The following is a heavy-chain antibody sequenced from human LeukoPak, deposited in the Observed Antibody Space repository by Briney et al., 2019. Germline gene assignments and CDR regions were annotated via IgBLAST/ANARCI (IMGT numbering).Heavy chain of an antibody. J-gene: IGHJ4*02. D-gene: IGHD1-26*01. CDR1: GFTFSGYS. Sequence: GGSLRLSCAASGFTFSGYSMNWVRQAPGKGLEWVSYISSSSKTIYYADSVKGRFTISRDNAKNSLYLQMTGLRDEDSAVYYCARDQGSFDYWGQGTLVTVSS. CDR3: ARDQGSFDY. V-gene: IGHV3-48*02. CDR2: ISSSSKTI.